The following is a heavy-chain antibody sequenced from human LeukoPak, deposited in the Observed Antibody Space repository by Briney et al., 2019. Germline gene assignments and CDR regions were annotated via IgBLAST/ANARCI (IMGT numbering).Heavy chain of an antibody. CDR3: ARDRGRYCSSTSCPRYAAFDI. CDR1: GFTFSSYS. V-gene: IGHV3-21*01. D-gene: IGHD2-2*01. Sequence: GGSLRLSCAASGFTFSSYSMNWVRQAPGKGLEWVTTISGSSRYMYYADSAKGRFTISRDNAKYSLYLQMSSLRAEDTAVYYCARDRGRYCSSTSCPRYAAFDIWGQGTMVTVSS. J-gene: IGHJ3*02. CDR2: ISGSSRYM.